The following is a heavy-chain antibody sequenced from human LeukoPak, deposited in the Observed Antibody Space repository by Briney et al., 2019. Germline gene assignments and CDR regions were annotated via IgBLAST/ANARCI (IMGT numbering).Heavy chain of an antibody. V-gene: IGHV3-33*01. CDR3: ARGDSHYYYYMDV. CDR1: GFAFNTYG. D-gene: IGHD2-21*01. CDR2: IWFDGSIE. J-gene: IGHJ6*03. Sequence: GGSLRLSCAASGFAFNTYGMHWARQAPGKGLEWVAVIWFDGSIEYYADSVKGRSTISRDNSMNTLYLQMDSLRAEDTAVYYCARGDSHYYYYMDVWGKGTTVTVSS.